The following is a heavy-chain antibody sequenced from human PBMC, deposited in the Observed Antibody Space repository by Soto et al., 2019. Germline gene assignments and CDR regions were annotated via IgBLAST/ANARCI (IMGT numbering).Heavy chain of an antibody. CDR1: GFTFNDHY. V-gene: IGHV3-11*06. CDR3: TRGHHSMDV. CDR2: ISPTGTET. J-gene: IGHJ6*02. Sequence: GGFLRLSCAASGFTFNDHYMSWIRQAPGKGLEWVSYISPTGTETDYADSVRGRFTVSRDNARSSLSLQMNSLRAEDTAVYYCTRGHHSMDVWGQGTAVTVSS.